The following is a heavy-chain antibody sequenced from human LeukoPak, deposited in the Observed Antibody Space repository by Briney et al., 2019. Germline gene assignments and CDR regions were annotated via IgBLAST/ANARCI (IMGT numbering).Heavy chain of an antibody. CDR2: INPNSGGT. Sequence: ASVTVSFKASGYTFTVYYMHWVRQAPGQGLEGMGWINPNSGGTNYAQKFQGRVTMTRDTSISTAYMELSRLRSDDTAVYYCARSTKDSSSWYYYYYHMDVWGKGTTVTISS. CDR3: ARSTKDSSSWYYYYYHMDV. V-gene: IGHV1-2*02. CDR1: GYTFTVYY. D-gene: IGHD6-13*01. J-gene: IGHJ6*03.